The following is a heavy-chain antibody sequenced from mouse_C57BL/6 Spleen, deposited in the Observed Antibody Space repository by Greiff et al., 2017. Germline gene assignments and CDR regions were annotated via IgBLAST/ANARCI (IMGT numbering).Heavy chain of an antibody. D-gene: IGHD4-1*01. CDR3: ARGTGAWFAY. CDR2: IYIGNGYT. CDR1: GYTFTSYG. Sequence: VQLKESGAELVRPGSSVKMSCKTSGYTFTSYGINWVKQRPGQGLEWIGYIYIGNGYTEYNEKFKGKATLTEDKSSSTAYMQLNSLTSEDSAVYFCARGTGAWFAYWGQGTLVTVSA. V-gene: IGHV1-58*01. J-gene: IGHJ3*01.